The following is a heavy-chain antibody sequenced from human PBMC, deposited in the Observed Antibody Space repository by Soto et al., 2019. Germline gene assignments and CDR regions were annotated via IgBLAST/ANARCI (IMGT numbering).Heavy chain of an antibody. Sequence: QVQLVQSGAEVKEPGSSVKVSCKASGGTFSSNALSWVRQAPGHGLEWMGGIIHIFGTANYAQNFQGRVKMTADDSTSPAYMELSSLRSEDTGVYYCARTHTAVAYESCGQGTRVTVSS. CDR2: IIHIFGTA. J-gene: IGHJ5*02. CDR1: GGTFSSNA. V-gene: IGHV1-69*12. D-gene: IGHD5-18*01. CDR3: ARTHTAVAYES.